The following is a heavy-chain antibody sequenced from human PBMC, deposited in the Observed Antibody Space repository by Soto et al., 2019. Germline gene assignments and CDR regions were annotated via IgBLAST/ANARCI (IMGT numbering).Heavy chain of an antibody. CDR3: ERRSDLSSGWHLGDH. V-gene: IGHV1-2*02. Sequence: QVQLVQSGAEVKKPGASVKVSCKASGYTFTAYYIHWVRQAPGQGLEWMGWMNPASGGTDFAQKFQGRVTMTRDTSIRTAYMELTGLTFDDTAVYYCERRSDLSSGWHLGDHWGQGTLVTVSS. CDR2: MNPASGGT. CDR1: GYTFTAYY. D-gene: IGHD6-19*01. J-gene: IGHJ4*02.